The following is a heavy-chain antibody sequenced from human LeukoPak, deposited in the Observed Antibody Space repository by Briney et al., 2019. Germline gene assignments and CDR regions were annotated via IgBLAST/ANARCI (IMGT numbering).Heavy chain of an antibody. CDR1: GYTFTSYG. CDR2: ISAYNGNT. D-gene: IGHD3-22*01. CDR3: ARIHYYDSSGYPLDY. J-gene: IGHJ4*02. V-gene: IGHV1-18*01. Sequence: ASVTVSCMASGYTFTSYGISWVRQAPGQGLEWMGWISAYNGNTNYAQKLQGRVTMTTDTSTSTAYMELRSLRSDHTAVYYCARIHYYDSSGYPLDYWGQGTLVTVSS.